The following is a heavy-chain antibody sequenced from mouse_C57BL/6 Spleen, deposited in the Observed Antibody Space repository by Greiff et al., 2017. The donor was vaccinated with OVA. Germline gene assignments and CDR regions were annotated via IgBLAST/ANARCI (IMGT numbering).Heavy chain of an antibody. D-gene: IGHD2-3*01. CDR2: IYPSDSET. CDR3: ERGYDGYFLGLAY. J-gene: IGHJ3*01. Sequence: QVQLQQPGAELVRPGSSVKLSCKASGYTFTSYWMDWVKQRPGQGLEWIGNIYPSDSETHYNQKFKDKATLTVDKSSSTAYMQLSSLTSEDSAVYYCERGYDGYFLGLAYWGQGTLVTVSA. V-gene: IGHV1-61*01. CDR1: GYTFTSYW.